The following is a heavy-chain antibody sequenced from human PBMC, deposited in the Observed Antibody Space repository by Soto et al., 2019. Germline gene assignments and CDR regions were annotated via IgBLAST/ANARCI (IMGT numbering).Heavy chain of an antibody. V-gene: IGHV1-18*01. J-gene: IGHJ4*02. CDR1: GYTFSSIG. CDR3: ARDLDASGSYYTDY. D-gene: IGHD3-10*01. CDR2: ISPYKGNT. Sequence: ASVKVSCKASGYTFSSIGISWVRQAPGQGLEWMGWISPYKGNTHYTQGLQGRGTMTTDTSTSTAYMELRSRRSDDTAVYYCARDLDASGSYYTDYWGQGTLVTVSS.